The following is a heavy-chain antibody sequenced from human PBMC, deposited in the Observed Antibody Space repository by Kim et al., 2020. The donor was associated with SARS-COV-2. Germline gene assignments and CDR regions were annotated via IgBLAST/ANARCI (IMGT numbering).Heavy chain of an antibody. J-gene: IGHJ4*02. CDR2: IYSGGST. CDR3: ARGQGYQLLGLRYFDWFPREGTPTSLDY. D-gene: IGHD3-9*01. V-gene: IGHV3-53*01. Sequence: GGSLRLSCAASGFTVSSNYMSWVRQAPGKGLEWVSVIYSGGSTYYADSVKGRFTISRDNSKNTLYLQMNSLRAEDTAVYYCARGQGYQLLGLRYFDWFPREGTPTSLDYWGQGTLVTVSS. CDR1: GFTVSSNY.